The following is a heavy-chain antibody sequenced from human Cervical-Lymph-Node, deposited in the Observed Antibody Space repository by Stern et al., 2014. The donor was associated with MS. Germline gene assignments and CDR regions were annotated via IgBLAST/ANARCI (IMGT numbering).Heavy chain of an antibody. J-gene: IGHJ5*02. Sequence: QVQLQESGPGLVRPSQTLSLTCTVSGGSVSSGGYFWTWIRQHPETGLEXIAYINYSGRSYYNPSLKSRATISVDTSKNQLSLTLSSVTAADTAVYYCSRGLRGDNWFDPWGQGTLVTVSS. CDR2: INYSGRS. D-gene: IGHD4-17*01. CDR1: GGSVSSGGYF. V-gene: IGHV4-31*03. CDR3: SRGLRGDNWFDP.